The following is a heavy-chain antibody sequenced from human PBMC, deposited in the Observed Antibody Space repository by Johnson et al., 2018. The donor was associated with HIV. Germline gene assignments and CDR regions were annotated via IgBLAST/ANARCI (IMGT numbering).Heavy chain of an antibody. J-gene: IGHJ3*02. CDR3: AKERGKRWLHPRDAFDI. D-gene: IGHD5-24*01. CDR1: GFTFSSYD. V-gene: IGHV3-13*01. Sequence: VQLVESGGGLVKPGGSLRLSCAASGFTFSSYDMHWVRQATGKGLEWVSAIGTAGDTYYPGSVKGRFTISRENAKNSLYLQMNSLRVEDTAVYYCAKERGKRWLHPRDAFDIWGQGTMV. CDR2: IGTAGDT.